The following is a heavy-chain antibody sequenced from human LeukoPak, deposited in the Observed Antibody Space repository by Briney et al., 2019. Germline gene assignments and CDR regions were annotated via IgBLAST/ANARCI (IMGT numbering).Heavy chain of an antibody. V-gene: IGHV1-8*03. CDR2: MNPNSGNT. J-gene: IGHJ4*02. Sequence: ASVKVSCKASGYTFTGYYMHWVRQAPGQGLEWMGWMNPNSGNTGYAQKFQGRVTITRNTSISTAYMELSSLRSEDTAVYYCAREVAGLDYWGQGTLVTVSS. D-gene: IGHD6-19*01. CDR1: GYTFTGYY. CDR3: AREVAGLDY.